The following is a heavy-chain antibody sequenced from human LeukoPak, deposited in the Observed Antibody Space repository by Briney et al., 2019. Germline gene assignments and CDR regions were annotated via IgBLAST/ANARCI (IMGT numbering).Heavy chain of an antibody. J-gene: IGHJ3*02. V-gene: IGHV4-59*01. CDR1: GGSFSGYY. Sequence: SETLSLTCAVYGGSFSGYYWSWIRQPPGKGLEWIGYIYYSGSTNYNPSLKSRVTISVDTSKNQFSLKLSPVTAADTAVYYCARITMVRGVIEAFDIWGQGTMVTVSS. CDR3: ARITMVRGVIEAFDI. CDR2: IYYSGST. D-gene: IGHD3-10*01.